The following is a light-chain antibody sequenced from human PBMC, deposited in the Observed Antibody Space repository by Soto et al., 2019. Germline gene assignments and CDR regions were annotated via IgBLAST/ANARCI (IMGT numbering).Light chain of an antibody. Sequence: QSALTQPPSASGSRGQSVTISCTGTSSDVGGYNFVSWYQQHPGKAPKLIIYEVTQRPSGVPDRFSGSKSGNTASLTVSGLQSEDEAEYYCCSFXGRNNRVFGTGTKVTVL. CDR2: EVT. J-gene: IGLJ1*01. CDR3: CSFXGRNNRV. CDR1: SSDVGGYNF. V-gene: IGLV2-8*01.